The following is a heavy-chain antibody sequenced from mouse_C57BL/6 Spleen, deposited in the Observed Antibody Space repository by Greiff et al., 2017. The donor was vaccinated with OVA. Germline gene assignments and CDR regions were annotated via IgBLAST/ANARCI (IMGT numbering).Heavy chain of an antibody. D-gene: IGHD1-1*01. V-gene: IGHV1-18*01. CDR3: ARTGYYGSSYGFAY. Sequence: VQLKESGPELVKPGASVKIPCKASGYTFTDYNMDWVKQSHGKSLEWIGDINPNNGGTIYNQKFKGKATLTVDKSSSTAYMELRSLTSEDTAVYYCARTGYYGSSYGFAYWGQGTLVTVSA. CDR2: INPNNGGT. J-gene: IGHJ3*01. CDR1: GYTFTDYN.